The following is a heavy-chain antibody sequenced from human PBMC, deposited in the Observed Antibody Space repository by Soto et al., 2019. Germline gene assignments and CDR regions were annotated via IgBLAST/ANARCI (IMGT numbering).Heavy chain of an antibody. CDR1: GGSISSYY. Sequence: SETLSLTCTVSGGSISSYYWSWIRQPAGKGLEWIGRIYTSGSTNYNPSLKSRVTMSVDTSKNQFSLKLSSVTAADTAVYYCARDRYDILTGYYYYYGMDVWGQGTTVTVSS. J-gene: IGHJ6*02. V-gene: IGHV4-4*07. CDR3: ARDRYDILTGYYYYYGMDV. CDR2: IYTSGST. D-gene: IGHD3-9*01.